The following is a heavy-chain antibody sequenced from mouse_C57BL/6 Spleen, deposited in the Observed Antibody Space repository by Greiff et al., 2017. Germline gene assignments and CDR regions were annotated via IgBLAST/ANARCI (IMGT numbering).Heavy chain of an antibody. J-gene: IGHJ3*01. Sequence: AAEGVDFSRYWMSWVRRAPGKGLEWIGEINPDSSTINYAPSLKDKFIIYRDNAKNTLYLQMSKVRSEDTALYYCAMVTTGFAYWGQGTLVTVSA. CDR2: INPDSSTI. CDR3: AMVTTGFAY. D-gene: IGHD2-2*01. CDR1: GVDFSRYW. V-gene: IGHV4-1*01.